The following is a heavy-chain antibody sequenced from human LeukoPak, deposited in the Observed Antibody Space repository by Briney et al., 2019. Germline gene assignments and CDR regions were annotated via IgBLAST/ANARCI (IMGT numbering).Heavy chain of an antibody. D-gene: IGHD6-19*01. CDR3: ARVWVSAWPLYNYYYGMDV. CDR1: GYTFTSYA. CDR2: INAGNGNT. V-gene: IGHV1-3*01. J-gene: IGHJ6*02. Sequence: ASVKVSCKASGYTFTSYAMHWVRQAPGQRLEWMGWINAGNGNTKYSQKFQGRVTMTTDTPTSTAYMELRSLRSDDTAVYYCARVWVSAWPLYNYYYGMDVWGQGTTVAVSS.